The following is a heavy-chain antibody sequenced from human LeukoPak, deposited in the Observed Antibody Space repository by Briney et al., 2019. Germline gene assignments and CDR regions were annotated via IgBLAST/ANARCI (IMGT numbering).Heavy chain of an antibody. V-gene: IGHV5-51*01. J-gene: IGHJ6*03. CDR1: GYSFTSYW. CDR2: IYPGDSDT. D-gene: IGHD6-6*01. Sequence: GESLKISCKGSGYSFTSYWIGWVRQMPGKGLEWMGIIYPGDSDTRYSPSFQGQVTISADKSISTAYLQWSSLKASDTAMYYCARQAARPAGFDYYYYMDVWGKGTTVTVSS. CDR3: ARQAARPAGFDYYYYMDV.